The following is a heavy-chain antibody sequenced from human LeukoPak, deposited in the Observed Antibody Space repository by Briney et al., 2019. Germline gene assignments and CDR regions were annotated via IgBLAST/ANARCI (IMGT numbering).Heavy chain of an antibody. J-gene: IGHJ4*02. CDR1: GFTVSNNY. Sequence: GGSLRLSCAASGFTVSNNYMSWVRQSPGKGLEWVSAISGSGGSTYYADSVKGRFTISRDNSKNTLYLQMNSLRAEDTAVYYCAKISGWDPPFWGQGTLVTVSS. D-gene: IGHD6-19*01. CDR3: AKISGWDPPF. V-gene: IGHV3-23*01. CDR2: ISGSGGST.